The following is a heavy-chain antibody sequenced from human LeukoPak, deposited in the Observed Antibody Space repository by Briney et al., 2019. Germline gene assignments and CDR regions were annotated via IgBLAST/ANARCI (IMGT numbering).Heavy chain of an antibody. V-gene: IGHV4-59*08. J-gene: IGHJ4*02. CDR1: GSSINNYY. D-gene: IGHD3-10*01. CDR3: ARIYAGGSIFDY. Sequence: PSETLSLTCTVSGSSINNYYWSWIRQPPGKGLEWIGYINYSGDTNSNPSLESRVTISVDTSRKQFSLRLNSVTAADTAVYFCARIYAGGSIFDYWGQGTLVTVSS. CDR2: INYSGDT.